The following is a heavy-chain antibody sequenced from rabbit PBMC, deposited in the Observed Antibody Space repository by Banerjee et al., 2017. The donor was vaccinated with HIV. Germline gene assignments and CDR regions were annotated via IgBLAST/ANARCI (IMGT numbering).Heavy chain of an antibody. CDR1: GFSFSSYYY. D-gene: IGHD1-1*01. V-gene: IGHV1S45*01. J-gene: IGHJ6*01. Sequence: QEQLEESGGDLVKPGASLTLTCTASGFSFSSYYYMCWVRQAPGKGLEWIACINADSGRTYYASWAKGRFTISKTSSTTVTLQMTSLTAADTATYFCAREGATVSDYWPYYGMDLWGPGTLVTVS. CDR3: AREGATVSDYWPYYGMDL. CDR2: INADSGRT.